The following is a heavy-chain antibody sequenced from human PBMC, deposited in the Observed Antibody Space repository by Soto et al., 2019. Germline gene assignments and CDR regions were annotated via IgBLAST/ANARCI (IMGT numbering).Heavy chain of an antibody. V-gene: IGHV3-23*01. Sequence: GESLKISCAASGFTFSSYAMSWVRLAPGKGLEWVSAISGSGGSTYYADSVKGRFTISRDNSKNTLYLQMNSLRAEDTAVYYCAKVPTRYGSGSYYFDYWGQGTLVTVSS. CDR2: ISGSGGST. D-gene: IGHD3-10*01. CDR3: AKVPTRYGSGSYYFDY. J-gene: IGHJ4*02. CDR1: GFTFSSYA.